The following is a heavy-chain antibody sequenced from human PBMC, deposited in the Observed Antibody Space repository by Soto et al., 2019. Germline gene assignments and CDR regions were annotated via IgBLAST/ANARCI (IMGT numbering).Heavy chain of an antibody. V-gene: IGHV1-18*04. J-gene: IGHJ6*02. CDR3: ARDQSRPTTGVPQLHYHGFHV. CDR1: DYSFISNG. CDR2: VHLYNGKT. Sequence: QGLLVQSEAEVKKPGASVRVSCKATDYSFISNGISWVRQAPGHALEWLGWVHLYNGKTEYTQNIQGRVTMTADTSTTTAYFELRSLRSDDTAVYYCARDQSRPTTGVPQLHYHGFHVYGLGTTVTVSS. D-gene: IGHD5-18*01.